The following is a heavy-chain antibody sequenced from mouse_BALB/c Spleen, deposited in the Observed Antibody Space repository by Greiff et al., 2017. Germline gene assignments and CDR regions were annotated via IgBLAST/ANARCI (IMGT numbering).Heavy chain of an antibody. CDR3: ARGGYGYDGSWFAY. CDR2: ISDGGSYT. V-gene: IGHV5-4*02. J-gene: IGHJ3*01. CDR1: GFTFSDYY. D-gene: IGHD2-2*01. Sequence: EVKLVESGGGLVKPGGSLKLSCAASGFTFSDYYMYWVRQTPEKRLEWVATISDGGSYTYYPDSVKGRFTISRDNAKNNLYLQMSSLKSEDTAMYYCARGGYGYDGSWFAYWGQGTLVTVSA.